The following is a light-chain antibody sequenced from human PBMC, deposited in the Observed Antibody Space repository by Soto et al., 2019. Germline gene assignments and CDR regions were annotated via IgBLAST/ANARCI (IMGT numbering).Light chain of an antibody. J-gene: IGLJ2*01. CDR2: GDN. Sequence: QSVLTQPPSVSLAPGQRVIISCTGSSSNIGAGHAVHLYQQLPGTAPRLLIHGDNNRPSGAPDRFSASKSDTSASLAIAWLQAEDEANYYCQSYDTTLRTPLFGGGTKVTVL. CDR3: QSYDTTLRTPL. V-gene: IGLV1-40*01. CDR1: SSNIGAGHA.